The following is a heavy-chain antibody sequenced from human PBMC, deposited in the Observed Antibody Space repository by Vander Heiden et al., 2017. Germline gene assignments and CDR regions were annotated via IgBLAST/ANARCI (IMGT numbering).Heavy chain of an antibody. CDR3: ARTYSSSWSPDWFDP. CDR1: GYSFTSYW. V-gene: IGHV5-51*01. Sequence: EVQLVQSGAAVKKPGESLKISCKGSGYSFTSYWIGWVRQMPGKGLEWIVIIYPGDSDTRYSPSFQGQVTISADKSISTAYLQWSSLKASDTAMYYCARTYSSSWSPDWFDPWGQGTLVTVSS. D-gene: IGHD6-13*01. J-gene: IGHJ5*02. CDR2: IYPGDSDT.